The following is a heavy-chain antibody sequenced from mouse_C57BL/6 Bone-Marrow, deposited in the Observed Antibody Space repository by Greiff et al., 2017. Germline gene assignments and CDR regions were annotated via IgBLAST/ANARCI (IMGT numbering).Heavy chain of an antibody. J-gene: IGHJ2*01. CDR3: AQRGYFDY. CDR1: GYTFTSYT. CDR2: INPSSGYT. Sequence: VLLQQSGAELARPGASVKMSCKASGYTFTSYTMQWVQQRPGQGLEWIGNINPSSGYTKYNQKFKDKATLTADKHTSTAYMQLSSLTSEDSAVYYCAQRGYFDYWGQGTTLTVSS. V-gene: IGHV1-4*01.